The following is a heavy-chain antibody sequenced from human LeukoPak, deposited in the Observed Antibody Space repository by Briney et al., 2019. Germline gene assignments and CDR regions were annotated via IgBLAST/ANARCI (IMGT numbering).Heavy chain of an antibody. Sequence: GGSLRLSCAASGFTFSSFTMNWVRQAPGKGLEWVSSISTSSLYIYYADSVKGRFTISRDNARNSLYLQMNSLRAEDTAVYYCARDLSWGSYTSWGQGTLVTVSS. CDR3: ARDLSWGSYTS. V-gene: IGHV3-21*04. CDR1: GFTFSSFT. J-gene: IGHJ4*02. D-gene: IGHD3-16*01. CDR2: ISTSSLYI.